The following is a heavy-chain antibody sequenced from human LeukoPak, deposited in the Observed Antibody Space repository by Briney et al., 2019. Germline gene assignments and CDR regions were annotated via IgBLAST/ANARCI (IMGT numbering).Heavy chain of an antibody. CDR2: IKSQTDGGTT. CDR3: TTMEVGTTIFFDH. V-gene: IGHV3-15*01. J-gene: IGHJ4*02. D-gene: IGHD1-26*01. Sequence: GGSLRLSCAASGFTFSNAWMSWVRQAPGKGLEWVGRIKSQTDGGTTDYAAPVKGRFTISRDDSKNTLYLRMNSLKTEDTAVYYCTTMEVGTTIFFDHWGQGTLVTVSS. CDR1: GFTFSNAW.